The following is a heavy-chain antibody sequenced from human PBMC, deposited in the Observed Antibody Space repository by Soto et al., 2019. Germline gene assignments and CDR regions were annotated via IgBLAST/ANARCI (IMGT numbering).Heavy chain of an antibody. CDR2: LYFNGGT. CDR1: GGPINSPDYY. V-gene: IGHV4-30-4*01. Sequence: QVQLQELGPGLVKPSQTLSLTCTVSGGPINSPDYYWTWIRQSPGKGLEWIGYLYFNGGTQYNPSLRTPVSMSLDTSKKHFSLKMRSVTAADTAVYYCARGISKYSSWYEPHTWFDAWGPGVLVTVSS. J-gene: IGHJ5*02. CDR3: ARGISKYSSWYEPHTWFDA. D-gene: IGHD6-13*01.